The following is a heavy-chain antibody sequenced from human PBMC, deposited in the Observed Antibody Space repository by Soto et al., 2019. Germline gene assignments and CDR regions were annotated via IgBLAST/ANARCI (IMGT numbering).Heavy chain of an antibody. CDR1: GFSFSSYG. J-gene: IGHJ6*02. Sequence: GGSLRLSCAASGFSFSSYGMEWVRLAPGKGLEWVAATTYDGGIKHYVDSVKGRFTNSRGNSKNTLYLQMNSLRVEDTATYYCAGALENPYFYYGLNVWGQGTTVTVSS. CDR2: TTYDGGIK. CDR3: AGALENPYFYYGLNV. V-gene: IGHV3-30*03. D-gene: IGHD1-1*01.